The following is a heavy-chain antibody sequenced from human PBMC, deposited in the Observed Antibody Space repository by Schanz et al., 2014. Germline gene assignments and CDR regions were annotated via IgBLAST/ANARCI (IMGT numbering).Heavy chain of an antibody. Sequence: QVQLVQSGAEVKKPGASVKVSCKASGYTFTSYGISWVRQAPGQGLEWMGWISAYNGNTKYPQKLQSRVTMTTDTSTSTAYMALTDLRSDDTAVYYCARDRRFFDRDDLYYFDSWGQGTLVTVSS. CDR2: ISAYNGNT. CDR3: ARDRRFFDRDDLYYFDS. V-gene: IGHV1-18*01. D-gene: IGHD3-3*01. J-gene: IGHJ4*02. CDR1: GYTFTSYG.